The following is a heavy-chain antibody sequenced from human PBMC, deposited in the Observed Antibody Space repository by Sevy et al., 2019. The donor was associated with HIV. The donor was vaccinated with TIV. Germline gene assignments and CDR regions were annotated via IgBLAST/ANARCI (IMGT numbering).Heavy chain of an antibody. Sequence: GGSLRLSCAASGFTFSDYYMSWIRQAPGKGLEWVSYISSSGSTVYYADSVKGRFNISRDNANNSLYLQMNSLRADDTAVYYCASDLARTIFGVVIEKFDPWGQGTLVTVSS. V-gene: IGHV3-11*01. CDR3: ASDLARTIFGVVIEKFDP. CDR2: ISSSGSTV. CDR1: GFTFSDYY. D-gene: IGHD3-3*01. J-gene: IGHJ5*02.